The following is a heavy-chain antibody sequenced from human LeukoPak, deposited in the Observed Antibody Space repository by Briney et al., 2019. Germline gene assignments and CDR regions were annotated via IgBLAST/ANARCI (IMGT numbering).Heavy chain of an antibody. CDR2: IKQDGNEK. J-gene: IGHJ4*02. CDR1: RFTLSSYW. V-gene: IGHV3-7*01. D-gene: IGHD3-10*01. CDR3: ARDFGAGWEEPKYSFDY. Sequence: GGSLRLSCAASRFTLSSYWMSWVRQAPGKGLEWVANIKQDGNEKYYVDSVEGRFTISRDNSKNTLYLQMNSLKPEDTAVYYCARDFGAGWEEPKYSFDYWGQGILVTVSS.